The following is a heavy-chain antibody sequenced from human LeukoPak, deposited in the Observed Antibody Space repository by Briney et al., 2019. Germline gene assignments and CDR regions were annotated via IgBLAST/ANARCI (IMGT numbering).Heavy chain of an antibody. D-gene: IGHD3-22*01. V-gene: IGHV3-11*01. CDR3: ASHPKGGCYARSRGIWFDP. Sequence: PGGSLRLSCAASGFTFSDYYMSWIRQAPGKGLEWVSYISSSGSTIYYADSVKGRFTISRDNAKNSLYLQMNSLRAEDTAVYYCASHPKGGCYARSRGIWFDPWGQGTLVTVSS. CDR1: GFTFSDYY. CDR2: ISSSGSTI. J-gene: IGHJ5*02.